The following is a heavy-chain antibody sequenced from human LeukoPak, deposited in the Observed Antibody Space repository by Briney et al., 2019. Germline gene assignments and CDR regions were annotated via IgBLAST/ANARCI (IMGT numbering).Heavy chain of an antibody. CDR1: GFTFSSYG. V-gene: IGHV3-33*06. D-gene: IGHD6-19*01. CDR2: IWYDGSNK. J-gene: IGHJ6*03. CDR3: AKVVGWYEQYYYYYMDV. Sequence: PGRSLRLSXAASGFTFSSYGMHWVRQAPGKGLEWVAVIWYDGSNKYYADSVKGRFTISRDNSKNTLYLQMNSLRAEDTAVYYCAKVVGWYEQYYYYYMDVWGKGTTVTVSS.